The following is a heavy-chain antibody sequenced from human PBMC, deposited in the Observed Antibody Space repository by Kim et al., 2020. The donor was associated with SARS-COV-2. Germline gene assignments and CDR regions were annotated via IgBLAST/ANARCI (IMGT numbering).Heavy chain of an antibody. D-gene: IGHD6-13*01. Sequence: TGYAQKFQGRVTMTRNTSISTAYMELSSLRSEDTAVYYCARVAAARHGDYWGQGTLVTVSS. CDR3: ARVAAARHGDY. CDR2: T. J-gene: IGHJ4*02. V-gene: IGHV1-8*01.